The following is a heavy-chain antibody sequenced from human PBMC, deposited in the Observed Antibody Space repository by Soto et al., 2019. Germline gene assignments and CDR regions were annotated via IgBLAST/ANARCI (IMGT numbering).Heavy chain of an antibody. V-gene: IGHV1-3*01. Sequence: QIQLMQSGAEVKKPGASVKVSCKASGYTFTSYGIHWVRQAPGQRLEWTGWINAGNGHTKYSEKFQGRVTMTRDTSASTAYLELSSLRSEDTAVYYCARDPNDSSAYYHHYYYGMDVWGQGTTVTVSS. CDR3: ARDPNDSSAYYHHYYYGMDV. CDR2: INAGNGHT. D-gene: IGHD3-22*01. J-gene: IGHJ6*02. CDR1: GYTFTSYG.